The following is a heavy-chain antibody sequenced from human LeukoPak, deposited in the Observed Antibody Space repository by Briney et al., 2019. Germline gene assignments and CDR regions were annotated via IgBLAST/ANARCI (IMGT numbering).Heavy chain of an antibody. V-gene: IGHV3-23*01. CDR2: ISDSGDVT. Sequence: GGSLRLTCAASGFTFNNYPMTWVRQPPGKGLEWVSGISDSGDVTYYTDSVKGRFAVSRDNSKNTLYLQMSSLRAEDTAVYYCAKRSKLSCSSTSCPLDYWGQGTLVTVSS. CDR1: GFTFNNYP. J-gene: IGHJ4*02. CDR3: AKRSKLSCSSTSCPLDY. D-gene: IGHD2-2*01.